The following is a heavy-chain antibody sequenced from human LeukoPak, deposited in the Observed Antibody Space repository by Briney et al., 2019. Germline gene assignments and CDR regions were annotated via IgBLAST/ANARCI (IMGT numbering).Heavy chain of an antibody. CDR1: GFTFSSYP. V-gene: IGHV3-23*01. D-gene: IGHD1-26*01. CDR2: IGASGANT. CDR3: ARVSAVGIYYYYGMDV. Sequence: GGSLRLSCAAPGFTFSSYPMSWVRQTPGKGLEWVSAIGASGANTYYADSVRGRFSISRDNSKNTLDLQMNSLRAEDTAVYYCARVSAVGIYYYYGMDVWGQGTTVTVSS. J-gene: IGHJ6*02.